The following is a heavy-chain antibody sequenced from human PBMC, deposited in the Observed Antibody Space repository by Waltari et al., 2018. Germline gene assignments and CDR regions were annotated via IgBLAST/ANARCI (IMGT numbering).Heavy chain of an antibody. Sequence: EVQLVESGGGLVQPVGSLRLSCAASGFPFSSYEMNWFRQAPGKGLEWVSYISSSGSTIYYADSVKGRFTISRDNAKNSLYLQMNSLRAEDTAVYYCARECCSSTSPDIDYWGQGTLVTVSS. J-gene: IGHJ4*02. CDR1: GFPFSSYE. V-gene: IGHV3-48*03. D-gene: IGHD2-2*01. CDR3: ARECCSSTSPDIDY. CDR2: ISSSGSTI.